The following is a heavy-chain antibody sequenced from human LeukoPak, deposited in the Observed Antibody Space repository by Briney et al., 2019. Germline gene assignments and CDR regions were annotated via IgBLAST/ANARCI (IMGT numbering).Heavy chain of an antibody. CDR2: IIPILGIA. CDR3: ATDRPRIAAAGTLYFDY. V-gene: IGHV1-69*04. D-gene: IGHD6-13*01. Sequence: GSSVKVSCKASGGTFSSYAISWVRQAPGQGLEWMGRIIPILGIANYAQKFQGRVTVTEDTSTDTAYMELSSLRSEDTAVYYCATDRPRIAAAGTLYFDYWGQGTLVTVSS. J-gene: IGHJ4*02. CDR1: GGTFSSYA.